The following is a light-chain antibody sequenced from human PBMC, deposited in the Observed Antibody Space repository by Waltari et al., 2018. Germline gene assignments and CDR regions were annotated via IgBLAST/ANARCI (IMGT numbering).Light chain of an antibody. Sequence: QSALTQPASVSGSPGPSITLSCPGTSSDVAFYNYVSWYQQHPGKAPKLMIYDVSERPSGVSNRFSGSKSGNTASLTISGLQAEDEAYYYCNSYAGSSAWVFGGGTKLTVL. J-gene: IGLJ3*02. V-gene: IGLV2-14*01. CDR1: SSDVAFYNY. CDR3: NSYAGSSAWV. CDR2: DVS.